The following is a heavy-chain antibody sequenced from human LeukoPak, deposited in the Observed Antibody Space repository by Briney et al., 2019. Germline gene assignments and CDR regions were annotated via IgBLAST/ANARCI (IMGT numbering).Heavy chain of an antibody. Sequence: PGGSLRLSCAPSGFTFSSYSMNWVRQAPGKGLEWVSSISSASTYIYYADSVKGRFTISRDDSKSTLYLQMNSLRAEDTAVYYCTTKVIRGNSGDDYDDWGQGTLVTVSS. CDR3: TTKVIRGNSGDDYDD. D-gene: IGHD5-12*01. CDR2: ISSASTYI. J-gene: IGHJ4*02. V-gene: IGHV3-21*04. CDR1: GFTFSSYS.